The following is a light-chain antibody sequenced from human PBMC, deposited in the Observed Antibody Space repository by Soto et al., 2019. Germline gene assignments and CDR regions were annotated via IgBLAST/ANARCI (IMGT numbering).Light chain of an antibody. CDR3: QQYSNYSKT. CDR2: KSS. V-gene: IGKV1-5*03. Sequence: DIQVTQSPSSLSASVGDSVTITCRASQTLSNWLAWYQKKPGKAPKLLIYKSSSLESGVPSRFSGGGSGTDFTLTISSLQPDDFATYYCQQYSNYSKTFGQGTRLEIK. CDR1: QTLSNW. J-gene: IGKJ2*01.